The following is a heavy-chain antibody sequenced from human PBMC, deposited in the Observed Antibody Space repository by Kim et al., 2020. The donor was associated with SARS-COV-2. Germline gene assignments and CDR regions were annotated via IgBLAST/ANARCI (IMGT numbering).Heavy chain of an antibody. V-gene: IGHV1-18*01. D-gene: IGHD6-13*01. J-gene: IGHJ6*02. CDR1: GYTFTSYG. CDR3: AREGYSSSWYGGDYYYYYGMDV. Sequence: ASVKVSCKASGYTFTSYGISWVRQAPGQGLEWMGWISAYNGNTNYAQKLRGRVTMTTDTSTSTAYMELRSLRSDDTAVYYCAREGYSSSWYGGDYYYYYGMDVWGQGTTVTVSS. CDR2: ISAYNGNT.